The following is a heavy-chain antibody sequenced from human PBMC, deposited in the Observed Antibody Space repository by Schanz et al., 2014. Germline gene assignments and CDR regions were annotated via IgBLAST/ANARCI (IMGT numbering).Heavy chain of an antibody. V-gene: IGHV3-11*01. CDR1: GFTFADYY. CDR3: ARYGFRKFGVVYGLAV. CDR2: VSSYDTTV. Sequence: VQLLESGGGPVEPGGSLRLSCAGSGFTFADYYMTWIRQAPGKGLEWISYVSSYDTTVSYADSVKGRFTISRDNAKNSVYLQMNSLRVEDTAVYYCARYGFRKFGVVYGLAVWGQGTTVTVS. D-gene: IGHD3-3*01. J-gene: IGHJ6*02.